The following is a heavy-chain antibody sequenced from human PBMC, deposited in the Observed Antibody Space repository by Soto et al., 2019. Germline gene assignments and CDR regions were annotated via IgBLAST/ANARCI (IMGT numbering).Heavy chain of an antibody. V-gene: IGHV1-46*01. CDR3: ARGFCTTTTCLVGDF. CDR1: GYTFTSYY. Sequence: QVQLVQSGAGVKKPGASVKISCKSSGYTFTSYYMHWVRQAPGQGLEWMGMINPSGGSTNYAQRFQGRVTMTRDTSTSTVYMDLSDLRSEDTAVYYRARGFCTTTTCLVGDFWGQGTLVTVSS. J-gene: IGHJ4*02. D-gene: IGHD2-2*01. CDR2: INPSGGST.